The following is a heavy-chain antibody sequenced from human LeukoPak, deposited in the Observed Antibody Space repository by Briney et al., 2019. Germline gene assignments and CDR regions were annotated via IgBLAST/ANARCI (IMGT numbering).Heavy chain of an antibody. CDR2: IIPILGIA. Sequence: XASGGTFSSXAXXXVRQAPGQGXXXXGRIIPILGIANYAQKFQGRVTITADKSTSTAYMELSSLRSEDTAVYYCARELYYYDSSAFQHWGQGTLVTVSS. D-gene: IGHD3-22*01. J-gene: IGHJ1*01. CDR1: GGTFSSXA. CDR3: ARELYYYDSSAFQH. V-gene: IGHV1-69*04.